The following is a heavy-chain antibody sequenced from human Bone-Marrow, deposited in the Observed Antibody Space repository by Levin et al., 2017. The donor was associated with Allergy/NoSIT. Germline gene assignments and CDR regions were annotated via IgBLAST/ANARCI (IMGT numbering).Heavy chain of an antibody. CDR1: GFTFSSYA. Sequence: GGSLRLSCAASGFTFSSYAMHWVRQAPGKGLEWVAVISYDGSNKYYADSVKGRFTISRDNSKNTLYLQMNSLRAEDTAVYYCAGGLWAKQQLVPPFDFWGQGTLVTVSS. D-gene: IGHD6-13*01. J-gene: IGHJ4*02. CDR3: AGGLWAKQQLVPPFDF. CDR2: ISYDGSNK. V-gene: IGHV3-30*04.